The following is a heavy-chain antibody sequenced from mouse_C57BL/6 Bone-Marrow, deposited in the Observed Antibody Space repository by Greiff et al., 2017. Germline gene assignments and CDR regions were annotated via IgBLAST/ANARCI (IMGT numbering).Heavy chain of an antibody. D-gene: IGHD4-1*01. CDR3: ARREVGPGFDY. J-gene: IGHJ2*01. Sequence: QVQLQQPGAELVMPGASVKLSCKASGYTFTSYWMHWVKQRPGQGLEWIGEIDPSDSYTNYNQKFKGKSTLTVDKSSSTAYMQLSSLTSEDSAVYYCARREVGPGFDYWGQGTTLTVSS. V-gene: IGHV1-69*01. CDR1: GYTFTSYW. CDR2: IDPSDSYT.